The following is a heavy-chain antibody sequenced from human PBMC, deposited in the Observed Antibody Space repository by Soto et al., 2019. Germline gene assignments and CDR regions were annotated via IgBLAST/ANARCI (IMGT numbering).Heavy chain of an antibody. CDR3: AGFQYYYDSSGYVRYYYYGMDV. Sequence: SVKVSCTASGGTLSSHAMRCVRQAPGQVLERMGGIIPIFGTANYAQKFQGRVAITADESTSTAYMELSSLRSEDTAVYYCAGFQYYYDSSGYVRYYYYGMDVWGQGTTVTVSS. CDR1: GGTLSSHA. J-gene: IGHJ6*02. CDR2: IIPIFGTA. D-gene: IGHD3-22*01. V-gene: IGHV1-69*13.